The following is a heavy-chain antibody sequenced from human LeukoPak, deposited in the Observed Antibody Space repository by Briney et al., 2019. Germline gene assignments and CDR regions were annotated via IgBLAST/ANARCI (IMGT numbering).Heavy chain of an antibody. CDR2: ISYDGSNK. CDR1: GFTFSSYA. CDR3: AKDGAWVAAAGNFDY. Sequence: GGSLRLSCAASGFTFSSYAMHWVRQAPGKGLEWVAVISYDGSNKYYADSVKGRFTISRDNSKNTLYLQMNSLRAEDTAVYYCAKDGAWVAAAGNFDYWGQGTLVTVSS. J-gene: IGHJ4*02. D-gene: IGHD6-13*01. V-gene: IGHV3-30-3*01.